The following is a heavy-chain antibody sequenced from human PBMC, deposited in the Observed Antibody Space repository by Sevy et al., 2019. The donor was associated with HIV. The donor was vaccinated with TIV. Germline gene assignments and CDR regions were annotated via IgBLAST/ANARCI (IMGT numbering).Heavy chain of an antibody. Sequence: SETLSLTCTVSGGSISSYFWSWIRQPPGKGLEWIGYIYYSGNTNYNPSLKSRVTISVDTSKNNFSLKLRSVTAADTAVYYCARDFKGGDGYRSNGMDVWGQGTTVTVSS. CDR1: GGSISSYF. CDR3: ARDFKGGDGYRSNGMDV. J-gene: IGHJ6*02. D-gene: IGHD5-18*01. CDR2: IYYSGNT. V-gene: IGHV4-59*01.